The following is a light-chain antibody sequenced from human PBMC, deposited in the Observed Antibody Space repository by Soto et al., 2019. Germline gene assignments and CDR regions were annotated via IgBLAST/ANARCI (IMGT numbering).Light chain of an antibody. V-gene: IGLV1-40*01. Sequence: QSVLTQPPSVSGAPGQRVTISCTGSSSNIGAGYDVHWYQQLPGTAPKLLIYGNSNRPSGVPDRFSGSKSGTSASLAITGLQAEDEADYSCQSYDSSLSVGFGGGTKLTVL. CDR1: SSNIGAGYD. CDR2: GNS. J-gene: IGLJ2*01. CDR3: QSYDSSLSVG.